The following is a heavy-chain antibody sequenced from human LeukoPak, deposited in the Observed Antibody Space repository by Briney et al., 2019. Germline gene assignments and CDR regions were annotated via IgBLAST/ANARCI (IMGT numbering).Heavy chain of an antibody. CDR3: ARGVRTYYGSGSYCDY. J-gene: IGHJ4*02. Sequence: SETLSLTCTVYGGSFSGYYWSWLRQPPGKGLEWIGEINHSGSTNYNPSLKSRGTISVDTSKNQFSLKLSSVTAADTAVYYCARGVRTYYGSGSYCDYWGQGTLVTVSS. CDR1: GGSFSGYY. CDR2: INHSGST. V-gene: IGHV4-34*01. D-gene: IGHD3-10*01.